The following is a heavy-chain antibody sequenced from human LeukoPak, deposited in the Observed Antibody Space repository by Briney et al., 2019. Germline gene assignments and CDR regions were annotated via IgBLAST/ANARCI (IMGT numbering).Heavy chain of an antibody. CDR1: GFTFSSYE. V-gene: IGHV3-48*03. CDR2: ISSSGSTI. D-gene: IGHD1-26*01. J-gene: IGHJ4*02. CDR3: ASWGEGALDN. Sequence: GGSLRLSCAASGFTFSSYEMNWVRQAPRKGLEWVSYISSSGSTIYYADSVKGRFTISRDNSKSTLSLQMNSLRVEDTGVYYCASWGEGALDNWGQGTLVTVSS.